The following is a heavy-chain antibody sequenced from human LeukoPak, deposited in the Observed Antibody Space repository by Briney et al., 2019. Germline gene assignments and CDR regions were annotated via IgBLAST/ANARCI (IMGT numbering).Heavy chain of an antibody. D-gene: IGHD3-3*01. CDR3: ARDPITIFGPNWYFDL. V-gene: IGHV1-18*01. CDR2: ISAYNGNT. CDR1: GYTFTSYG. J-gene: IGHJ2*01. Sequence: ASVKVSCKASGYTFTSYGISWVRQAPGQGLEWMGWISAYNGNTNYAQKLQGRVTMTTDISTSTAYMELRSLRSDDTAVYYCARDPITIFGPNWYFDLWGRGTLVTVSS.